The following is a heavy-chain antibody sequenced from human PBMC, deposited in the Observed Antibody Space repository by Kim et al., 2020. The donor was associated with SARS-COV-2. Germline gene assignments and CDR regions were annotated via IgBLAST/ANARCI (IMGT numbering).Heavy chain of an antibody. J-gene: IGHJ4*02. Sequence: SETLSLTCAVSGGSISSSNWWCWVRQPPGKGLEWIGEIYHSGSTNYNPPLKSRVTISVDTSKHQSSLQLTSATAADTAVYYCAIRPGIAAAGTGIWRQGT. CDR1: GGSISSSNW. D-gene: IGHD6-13*01. V-gene: IGHV4-4*02. CDR3: AIRPGIAAAGTGI. CDR2: IYHSGST.